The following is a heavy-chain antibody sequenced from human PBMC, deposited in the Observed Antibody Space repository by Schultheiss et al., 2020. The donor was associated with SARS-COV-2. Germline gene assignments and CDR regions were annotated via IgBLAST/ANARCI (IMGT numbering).Heavy chain of an antibody. CDR2: IYSGGST. Sequence: GGSLRLSCAASGFTFSDYYMSWIRQAPGKGLEWVSVIYSGGSTYYADSVKGRFTISRDNSKNTLYLQMNSLRAEDTAVYYCARDLLGNYYYGMDVWGQGTTVTVSS. V-gene: IGHV3-53*01. CDR3: ARDLLGNYYYGMDV. J-gene: IGHJ6*02. D-gene: IGHD7-27*01. CDR1: GFTFSDYY.